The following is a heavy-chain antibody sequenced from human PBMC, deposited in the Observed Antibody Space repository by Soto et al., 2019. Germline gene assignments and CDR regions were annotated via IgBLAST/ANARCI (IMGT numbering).Heavy chain of an antibody. D-gene: IGHD3-9*01. CDR3: GKTQLRNFDGLLKGIDY. Sequence: VGSLRLSCAVSGFTFSSYGMHWVRQAPGKGLEWVAVISYDGSNKYYADSVKGRFTISRDNSKNTLYLQMNSLRAEDTAVDYYGKTQLRNFDGLLKGIDYWAQGTLVPVSS. CDR2: ISYDGSNK. V-gene: IGHV3-30*18. J-gene: IGHJ4*02. CDR1: GFTFSSYG.